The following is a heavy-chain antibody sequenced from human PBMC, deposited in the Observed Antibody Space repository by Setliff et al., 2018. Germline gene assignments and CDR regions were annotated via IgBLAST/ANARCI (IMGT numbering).Heavy chain of an antibody. D-gene: IGHD3-22*01. J-gene: IGHJ4*02. CDR3: ARINFYVSSGYYYAPEL. V-gene: IGHV1-18*04. Sequence: ASVKVSCKASGYMFKSYGINWMRQAPGQGFEWVGWISAYNDNTKSAQKFQGRITMTTDTTTSTSYMEMRSLRADDTAVYYCARINFYVSSGYYYAPELWGQGTTVTVSS. CDR1: GYMFKSYG. CDR2: ISAYNDNT.